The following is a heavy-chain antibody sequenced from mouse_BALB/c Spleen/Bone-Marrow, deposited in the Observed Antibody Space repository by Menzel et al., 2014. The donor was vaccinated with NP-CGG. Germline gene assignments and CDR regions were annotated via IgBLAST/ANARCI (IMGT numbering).Heavy chain of an antibody. CDR3: ARHGDYHGSSLFAY. Sequence: EVKLVESGGGLVQPGESLKLSRESNEYEFPSHDMSWVRKTPEKRLELVAATNSDGGSTYYPDTMERRFIISRDNSKKTLYLQMSSLRSEDTAFYYCARHGDYHGSSLFAYWGQGTLVTVSA. CDR2: TNSDGGST. J-gene: IGHJ3*01. CDR1: EYEFPSHD. V-gene: IGHV5-2*01. D-gene: IGHD1-1*01.